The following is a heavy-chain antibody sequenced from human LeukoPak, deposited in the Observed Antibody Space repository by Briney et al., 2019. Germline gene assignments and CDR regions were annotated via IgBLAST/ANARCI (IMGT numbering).Heavy chain of an antibody. CDR2: ISSSSSYI. CDR3: ARESSEFHYYDSRLDY. Sequence: GGSLRLSCAASGFTFSSYVMSWVRQAPGKGLEWVSSISSSSSYIYYADSVKGRFTISRDNAKNSLYLQMNSLRAEDTAVYYCARESSEFHYYDSRLDYWGQGTLVTVSS. D-gene: IGHD3-22*01. V-gene: IGHV3-21*01. CDR1: GFTFSSYV. J-gene: IGHJ4*02.